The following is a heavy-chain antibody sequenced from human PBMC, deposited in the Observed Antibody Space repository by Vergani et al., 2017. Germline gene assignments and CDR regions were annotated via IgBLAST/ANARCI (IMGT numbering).Heavy chain of an antibody. CDR2: IGKDGINT. V-gene: IGHV3-30*02. CDR1: GFTFSNFG. CDR3: AKYLRDSTDEVPDS. Sequence: QVQLLESAGGLVQPGGSLRLSCAASGFTFSNFGMHWIRQAPGKGLEWLAYIGKDGINTRYRDTVKGRFTVSRDNSKDILYLQMDSLRNEDTALYYCAKYLRDSTDEVPDSWGPGTLVIVSS. D-gene: IGHD2-21*02. J-gene: IGHJ4*02.